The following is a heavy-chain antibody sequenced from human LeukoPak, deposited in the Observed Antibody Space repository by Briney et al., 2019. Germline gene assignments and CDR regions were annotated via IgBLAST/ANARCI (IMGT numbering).Heavy chain of an antibody. Sequence: PGGSLRLSCAASGFTFSSYAMSWVRQAPGKGLEWVSAISGSGGSAYYADSVKGRFTISRDNSKNTLYLQMNSLRAEDTAVYYCAKGKSSLRENYYYGMDVWGQGTTVTVSS. CDR1: GFTFSSYA. CDR2: ISGSGGSA. V-gene: IGHV3-23*01. D-gene: IGHD6-13*01. CDR3: AKGKSSLRENYYYGMDV. J-gene: IGHJ6*02.